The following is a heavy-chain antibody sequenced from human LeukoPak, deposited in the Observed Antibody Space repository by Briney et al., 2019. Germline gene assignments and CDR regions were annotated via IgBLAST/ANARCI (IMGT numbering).Heavy chain of an antibody. CDR1: GYTFTSYG. CDR2: TSAYNGNT. Sequence: ASVKVSCKASGYTFTSYGISWVRQAPGEGVEWMGWTSAYNGNTNYAQKLQGRVTMTTDTSTSTAYMELRSLRSDDTAVYYCARDGGRVAGTRGGDAFDIWGQGTMVTVSS. J-gene: IGHJ3*02. D-gene: IGHD6-19*01. V-gene: IGHV1-18*01. CDR3: ARDGGRVAGTRGGDAFDI.